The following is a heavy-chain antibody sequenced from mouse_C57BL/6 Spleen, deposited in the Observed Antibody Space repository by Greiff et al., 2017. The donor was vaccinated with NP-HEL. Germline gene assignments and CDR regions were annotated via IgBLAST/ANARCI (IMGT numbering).Heavy chain of an antibody. CDR1: GYTFTGYW. V-gene: IGHV1-9*01. CDR2: ILPGSGST. CDR3: ARGGLYYGSSPYWYFDV. Sequence: QVQLQQSGAELMKPGASVKLSCKATGYTFTGYWIEWVKQRPGHGLEWIGEILPGSGSTNYNEKFKGKATFTADTSSNPAYMQLSSLTTEDSAIYYCARGGLYYGSSPYWYFDVWGTGTTVTVSS. D-gene: IGHD1-1*01. J-gene: IGHJ1*03.